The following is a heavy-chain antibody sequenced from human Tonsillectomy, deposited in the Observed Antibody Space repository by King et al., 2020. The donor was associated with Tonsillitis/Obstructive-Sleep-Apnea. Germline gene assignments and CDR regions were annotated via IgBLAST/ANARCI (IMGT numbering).Heavy chain of an antibody. Sequence: QVQLVESGGGVVQPGRSLRLSCAASGFTFSSYAMHWVRQAPGKGLEWVAVISYDGSNKYYADSVKGRFTISRDNSKNTLYLQMNSLRAEDTAVYYCARERQAVYDDYGSDVWGQGTTVTVS. V-gene: IGHV3-30*04. J-gene: IGHJ6*01. CDR2: ISYDGSNK. CDR3: ARERQAVYDDYGSDV. CDR1: GFTFSSYA.